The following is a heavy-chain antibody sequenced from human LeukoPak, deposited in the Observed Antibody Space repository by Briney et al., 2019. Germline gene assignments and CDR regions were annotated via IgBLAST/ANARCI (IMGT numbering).Heavy chain of an antibody. D-gene: IGHD6-19*01. V-gene: IGHV3-23*01. J-gene: IGHJ6*02. Sequence: GGSLRLSCAASGFTFSSYAMSWVRQAPGKGLEWVSAISGSGGSTYYADSVKGRFTISRDNAKNSLYLQMNSLRAEDTAVYYCARPRRDSSGWYWENYYYYGMDVWGQGTTVTVSS. CDR2: ISGSGGST. CDR3: ARPRRDSSGWYWENYYYYGMDV. CDR1: GFTFSSYA.